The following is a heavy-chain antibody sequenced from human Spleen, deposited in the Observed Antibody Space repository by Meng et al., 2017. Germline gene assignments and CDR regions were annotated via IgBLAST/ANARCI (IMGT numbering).Heavy chain of an antibody. CDR3: ARDVTGSGSYRFNWFDP. CDR2: LYQSGST. CDR1: GYSITGSYN. Sequence: GSLRLSCAVSGYSITGSYNWGWIRQSPGKGLEWIGSLYQSGSTYYNPSLKSRVTMSADTSKNQFSLKLTSVTAADTAVYYCARDVTGSGSYRFNWFDPWGQGTLVTVSS. J-gene: IGHJ5*02. D-gene: IGHD3-10*01. V-gene: IGHV4-38-2*02.